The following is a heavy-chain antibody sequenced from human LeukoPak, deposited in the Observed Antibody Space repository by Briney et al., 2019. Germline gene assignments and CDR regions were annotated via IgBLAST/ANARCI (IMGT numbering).Heavy chain of an antibody. Sequence: ASVKVSCKASGYTFTSYYLHWVRQAPRQGLEWMGIINPSGGSTSYAQKFQGRVTMTRDTSTSTVYMELSSLRSEDTAVYYCARDDGGNSGSVEAFDIWGQGTMVTVSS. D-gene: IGHD4-23*01. CDR3: ARDDGGNSGSVEAFDI. J-gene: IGHJ3*02. CDR1: GYTFTSYY. V-gene: IGHV1-46*01. CDR2: INPSGGST.